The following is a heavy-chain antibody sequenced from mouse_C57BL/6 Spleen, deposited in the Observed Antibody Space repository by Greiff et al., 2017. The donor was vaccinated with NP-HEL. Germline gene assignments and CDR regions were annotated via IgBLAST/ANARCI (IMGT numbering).Heavy chain of an antibody. J-gene: IGHJ3*01. V-gene: IGHV1-64*01. Sequence: QVHVKQSGAELVKPGASVKLSCKASGYTFTSYWMHWVKQRPGQGLEWIGMIHPNSGSTNYNEKFKSKATLTVDKSSSTAYMQLSSLTSEDSAVYYCAGDYDVGFAYWGQGTLVTVSA. D-gene: IGHD2-4*01. CDR3: AGDYDVGFAY. CDR2: IHPNSGST. CDR1: GYTFTSYW.